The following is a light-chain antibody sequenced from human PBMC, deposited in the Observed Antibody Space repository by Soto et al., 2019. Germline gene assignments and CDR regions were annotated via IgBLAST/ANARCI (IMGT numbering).Light chain of an antibody. CDR1: QSVSSSA. J-gene: IGKJ4*01. CDR2: GAS. V-gene: IGKV3-20*01. Sequence: EIVLTQSPGTLSLSPGERATLSCRASQSVSSSALAWYQQKPGQAPRRLIYGASSRATGIPDRFSGSGSGTEFTLTISSLQSEDFAVYYCQQYNNWLTFGGGTKVDIK. CDR3: QQYNNWLT.